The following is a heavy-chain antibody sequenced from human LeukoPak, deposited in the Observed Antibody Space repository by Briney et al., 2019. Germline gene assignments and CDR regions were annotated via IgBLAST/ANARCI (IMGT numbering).Heavy chain of an antibody. Sequence: PGGSLRLSCAASGFTFSSYWMHWVRQAPGKGLVWVSRMNSDGSSTSYADSVKGRFTISRDNAKNTLYLQMNSLRAEDTAVYYCARVPYYVSSGYLLDYWGQGTLVTVCS. CDR2: MNSDGSST. V-gene: IGHV3-74*01. CDR3: ARVPYYVSSGYLLDY. J-gene: IGHJ4*02. CDR1: GFTFSSYW. D-gene: IGHD3-22*01.